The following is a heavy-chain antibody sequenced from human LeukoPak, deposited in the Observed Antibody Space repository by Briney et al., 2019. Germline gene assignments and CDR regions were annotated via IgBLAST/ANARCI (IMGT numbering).Heavy chain of an antibody. CDR2: ITASDYTT. CDR3: ARDPNGDYIGAFDN. D-gene: IGHD4-17*01. J-gene: IGHJ3*02. V-gene: IGHV3-23*01. CDR1: GFTFTTYP. Sequence: GGSLRLSCAASGFTFTTYPMSWVRQAPGKGLEWVSSITASDYTTYADSVKGRFTISRDNSKNTLYLQMDSLRGDDTALYHCARDPNGDYIGAFDNWGQGTMVTVSS.